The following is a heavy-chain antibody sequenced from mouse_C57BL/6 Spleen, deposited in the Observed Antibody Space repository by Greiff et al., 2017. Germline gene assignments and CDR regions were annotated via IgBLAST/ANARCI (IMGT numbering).Heavy chain of an antibody. J-gene: IGHJ3*01. CDR1: GYTFTSYW. CDR3: ASANWEGVAY. CDR2: IDPSDSYT. D-gene: IGHD4-1*01. V-gene: IGHV1-69*01. Sequence: QVQLQQSGAELVMPGASVKLSCKASGYTFTSYWMHWVKQRPGQGLEWIGEIDPSDSYTNYNHKFKGKSTLTVDKSSSTAYMQLSSLTSEDSAVYYCASANWEGVAYWGQGTLVTVSA.